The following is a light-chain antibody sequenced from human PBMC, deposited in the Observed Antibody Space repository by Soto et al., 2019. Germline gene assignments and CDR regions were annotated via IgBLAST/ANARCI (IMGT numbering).Light chain of an antibody. V-gene: IGKV1-5*03. CDR1: QSINTW. CDR2: RAS. CDR3: QQYDTYSGT. J-gene: IGKJ3*01. Sequence: DIQMTQSPSTLSASVGDRVTITCRASQSINTWLAWYQQKPGKAPKLLIYRASSLESGVPSRFSGSGSGTEFTLTISSLQPDDFSTYYCQQYDTYSGTFGPGNKVDIK.